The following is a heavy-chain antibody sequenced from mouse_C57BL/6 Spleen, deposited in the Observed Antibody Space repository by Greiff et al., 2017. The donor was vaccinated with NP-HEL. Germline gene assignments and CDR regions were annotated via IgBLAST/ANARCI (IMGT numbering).Heavy chain of an antibody. D-gene: IGHD2-12*01. V-gene: IGHV1-64*01. CDR1: GYTFTSYW. CDR2: IHPNSGST. CDR3: ARYYTPYYFDY. Sequence: QVQLQQSGAELVKPGASVKLSCKASGYTFTSYWMHWVKQRPGQGLEWIGMIHPNSGSTNYNEKFKSKATLTVDKSSSTAYMQLSSLTSEDSAVYYCARYYTPYYFDYWGQGTTLTVSS. J-gene: IGHJ2*01.